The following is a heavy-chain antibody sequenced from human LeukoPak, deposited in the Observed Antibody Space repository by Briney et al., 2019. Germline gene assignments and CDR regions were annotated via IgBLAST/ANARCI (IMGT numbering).Heavy chain of an antibody. CDR1: GFSLSSNY. V-gene: IGHV3-66*01. J-gene: IGHJ4*02. CDR2: IYSVGGT. D-gene: IGHD1-26*01. CDR3: ARDSGSIVGLTGFDC. Sequence: GGCLRLSCAASGFSLSSNYMSWVRQPPGEGLEGGSVIYSVGGTYYEDYVKGRFTISRDNSKGTLYLQMSSVRAEDTAVYYCARDSGSIVGLTGFDCWGQGALVTVSS.